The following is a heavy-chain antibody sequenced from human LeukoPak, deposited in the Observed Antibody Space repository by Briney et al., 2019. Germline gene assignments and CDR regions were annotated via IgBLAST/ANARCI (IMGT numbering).Heavy chain of an antibody. V-gene: IGHV3-7*01. CDR2: IRHDGNAK. CDR3: ATSHDSAGND. CDR1: GFAFSDFW. Sequence: GGSLRLSCAASGFAFSDFWMSWVRQAPGKGLEWVADIRHDGNAKNYVPSVRGRFTISRDNAKNSLYLQMNSLTVEDTAVYYCATSHDSAGNDWGQGTLVTVSS. D-gene: IGHD2-15*01. J-gene: IGHJ4*02.